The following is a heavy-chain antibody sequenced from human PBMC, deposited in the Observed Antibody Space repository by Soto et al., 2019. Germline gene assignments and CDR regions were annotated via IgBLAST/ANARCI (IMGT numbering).Heavy chain of an antibody. V-gene: IGHV4-34*01. CDR1: GGSFSGYY. CDR3: ATAKYNWNPDY. CDR2: INHSGST. J-gene: IGHJ4*02. D-gene: IGHD1-20*01. Sequence: QVQLQQWGAGLLKPSETLSLTCAVYGGSFSGYYWSWIRQPPGKGLEWIGEINHSGSTNYNPSLKSRVTISVDTSKNPFSLKLSSVTAADTAVYYCATAKYNWNPDYWGQGTLVTVSS.